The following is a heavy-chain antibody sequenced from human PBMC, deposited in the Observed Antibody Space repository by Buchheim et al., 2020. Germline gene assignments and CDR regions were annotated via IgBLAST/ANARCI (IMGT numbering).Heavy chain of an antibody. D-gene: IGHD2-2*01. V-gene: IGHV1-69*04. Sequence: QVQLVQSGAEVKKPGSSVKVSCKASGGTFSSYAISWVRQAPGQGLEWMGRILPILGIANYAQKFQGRVTITADKSTSTAYMGLSSMRSEDTAVYYCARTGYCSSTSCYSADYYYYGMDVWGQGTT. CDR3: ARTGYCSSTSCYSADYYYYGMDV. CDR1: GGTFSSYA. J-gene: IGHJ6*02. CDR2: ILPILGIA.